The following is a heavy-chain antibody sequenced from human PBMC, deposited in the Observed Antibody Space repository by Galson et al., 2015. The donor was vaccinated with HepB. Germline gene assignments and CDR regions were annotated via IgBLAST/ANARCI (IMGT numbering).Heavy chain of an antibody. J-gene: IGHJ6*02. D-gene: IGHD3-9*01. CDR2: ISAYNGNT. Sequence: QSGAEVKKPGASVKVSCKASGYTFTSYGISWVRQAPGQGLEWMGWISAYNGNTNYAQKLRGRVTMTTDTSTSTAYMELRSLRSDDTAVYYCARVRYDILTGYNYYGMDVWRQGTTVTVSS. V-gene: IGHV1-18*04. CDR1: GYTFTSYG. CDR3: ARVRYDILTGYNYYGMDV.